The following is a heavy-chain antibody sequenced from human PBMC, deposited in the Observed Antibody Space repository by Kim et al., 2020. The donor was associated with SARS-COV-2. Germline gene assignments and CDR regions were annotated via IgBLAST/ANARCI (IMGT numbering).Heavy chain of an antibody. Sequence: GGSLRLSCSASGFTFSSYAMHWVRQAPGKGLEYVSALSTNGGITYYSDSVKGRFTISRDNSKNTLYLQMSSLRAEDTAVYYCVKDRDSSSWYYVGDSWGQGTLVTVSS. V-gene: IGHV3-64D*06. CDR3: VKDRDSSSWYYVGDS. J-gene: IGHJ4*02. CDR1: GFTFSSYA. CDR2: LSTNGGIT. D-gene: IGHD6-13*01.